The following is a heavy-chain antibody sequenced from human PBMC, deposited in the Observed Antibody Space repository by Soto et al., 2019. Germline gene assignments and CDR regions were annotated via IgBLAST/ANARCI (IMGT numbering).Heavy chain of an antibody. CDR1: GSTLTGYG. D-gene: IGHD3-22*01. CDR2: ISAYNGNT. Sequence: ASVTVSCKGSGSTLTGYGIVWVRQAPGQGLEWMGWISAYNGNTNYAQKLQGRVTMTTDTSTSTAYMELRSLRSDDTAVYYCARDISGDYDSSGYYDSGYYFDYWGQGTLVTVSS. J-gene: IGHJ4*02. CDR3: ARDISGDYDSSGYYDSGYYFDY. V-gene: IGHV1-18*01.